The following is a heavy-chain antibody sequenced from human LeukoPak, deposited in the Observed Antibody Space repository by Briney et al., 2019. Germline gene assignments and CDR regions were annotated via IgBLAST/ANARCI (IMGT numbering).Heavy chain of an antibody. CDR1: GGSVSSGSYY. D-gene: IGHD3-10*01. CDR2: IYYSGST. J-gene: IGHJ5*02. CDR3: ARDLVSGSFDP. Sequence: SETLSLTCTVSGGSVSSGSYYWSWIRQPPGKGLEWIGYIYYSGSTNYNPSLKSRVTISVDTSKNQFSLKLSSVTAADTAVYYCARDLVSGSFDPWGQGTLVTVSS. V-gene: IGHV4-61*01.